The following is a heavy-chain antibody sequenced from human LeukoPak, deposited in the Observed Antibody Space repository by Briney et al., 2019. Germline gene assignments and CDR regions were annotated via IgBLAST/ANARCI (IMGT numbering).Heavy chain of an antibody. V-gene: IGHV4-38-2*01. Sequence: PSETLSLTCAVSGYSISSGYYWGWIRQPPGKGLEWIGSIYHSGSTYYNPSLKSRVTKSVDTSKNQFSLKLSSVTAADTAVYYCALWSGYYTNDYWGQGTLVTVSS. CDR2: IYHSGST. D-gene: IGHD3-3*01. J-gene: IGHJ4*02. CDR3: ALWSGYYTNDY. CDR1: GYSISSGYY.